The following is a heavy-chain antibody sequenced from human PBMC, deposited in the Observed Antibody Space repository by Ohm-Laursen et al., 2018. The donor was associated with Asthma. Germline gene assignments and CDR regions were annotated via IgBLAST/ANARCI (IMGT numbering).Heavy chain of an antibody. CDR3: SLVGDPLDY. J-gene: IGHJ4*02. CDR1: GFSFSGSW. D-gene: IGHD1-26*01. V-gene: IGHV3-74*01. Sequence: GSLRLSCAASGFSFSGSWTHWVRQAPGKGLMWVSRIDGDGSTTNYADSVKGRFTISRDNSKNTLYLQMNSLRAEDTAVYYCSLVGDPLDYWGQGTMVTVSS. CDR2: IDGDGSTT.